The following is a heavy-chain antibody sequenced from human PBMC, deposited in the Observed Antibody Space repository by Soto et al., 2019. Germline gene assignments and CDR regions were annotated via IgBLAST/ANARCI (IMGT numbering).Heavy chain of an antibody. D-gene: IGHD6-13*01. V-gene: IGHV4-59*01. CDR1: GCSISSYY. CDR2: IYYSGST. CDR3: ARVQSNSSSWRFDY. J-gene: IGHJ4*02. Sequence: SETLSLTCTVSGCSISSYYWSWIRQPPGKGLEWIGYIYYSGSTNYNPSLKSRVTISVDTSKNQFSLKLSSVTAADTAVYYCARVQSNSSSWRFDYWGQGTLVTVSS.